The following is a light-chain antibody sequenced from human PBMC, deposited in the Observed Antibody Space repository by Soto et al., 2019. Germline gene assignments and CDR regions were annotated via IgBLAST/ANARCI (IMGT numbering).Light chain of an antibody. V-gene: IGKV1-27*01. CDR3: QKYNSAPRT. J-gene: IGKJ1*01. CDR2: AAS. CDR1: QDISNY. Sequence: DIQMTQSPSSLSASVGDRVTITCRASQDISNYLAWFQQKPGKVPKLLLYAASILQSGVPTRFSGSGSGTDFPLTISSLQPEDVATYYCQKYNSAPRTFGQGTKVEI.